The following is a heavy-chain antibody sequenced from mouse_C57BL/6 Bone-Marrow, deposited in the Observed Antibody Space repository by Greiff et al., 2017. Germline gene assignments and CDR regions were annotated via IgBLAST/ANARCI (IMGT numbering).Heavy chain of an antibody. CDR1: GYAFSSSW. D-gene: IGHD1-1*01. V-gene: IGHV1-80*01. CDR2: IYPGDGDT. Sequence: QVQLQQSGAELVKPGASVKISCKASGYAFSSSWMNWVKQRPGKGLEWIGQIYPGDGDTNYNGKFKGKATLTADKSSSTAYMQLSSLTSEDSAVYFCARRGMGYGSSYSFAYWGQGTLVTVSA. J-gene: IGHJ3*01. CDR3: ARRGMGYGSSYSFAY.